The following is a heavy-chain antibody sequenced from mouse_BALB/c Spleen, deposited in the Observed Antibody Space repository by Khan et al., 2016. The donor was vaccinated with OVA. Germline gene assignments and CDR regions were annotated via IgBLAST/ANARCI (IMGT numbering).Heavy chain of an antibody. V-gene: IGHV2-2*03. CDR1: GFSLTSYG. J-gene: IGHJ3*01. Sequence: QVQLKQSGPGLVQPSQSLSITCTVSGFSLTSYGVHWVRQSPGKGLEWLGVNWSVGSTDYNAALLSRLNISKETSTRQDFFKMKSLQSNNTAIYYCARNYDYDEGLAYGGQGTLVTVAA. CDR3: ARNYDYDEGLAY. D-gene: IGHD2-4*01. CDR2: NWSVGST.